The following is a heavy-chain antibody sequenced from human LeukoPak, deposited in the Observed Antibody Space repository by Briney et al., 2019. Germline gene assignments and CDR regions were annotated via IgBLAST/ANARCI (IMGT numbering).Heavy chain of an antibody. V-gene: IGHV4-39*01. J-gene: IGHJ5*02. CDR2: IYDSGST. Sequence: SGGSXXXSYYXXGWIRQPPGKGLEWIENIYDSGSTYYNPSLKSRVTISVDTSKNQFSLKLNSVTAADTAVYYCARHYGPWGQGTLVTVSS. CDR3: ARHYGP. D-gene: IGHD3-10*01. CDR1: GGSXXXSYYX.